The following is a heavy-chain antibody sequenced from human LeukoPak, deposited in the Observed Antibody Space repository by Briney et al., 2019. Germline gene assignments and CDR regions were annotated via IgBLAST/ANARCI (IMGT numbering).Heavy chain of an antibody. CDR3: ARAGYTISYYSLDY. J-gene: IGHJ4*02. CDR1: GGSINSYY. CDR2: IYTTGTT. D-gene: IGHD1-26*01. Sequence: SETLSLTCTVSGGSINSYYWGWIRQPAGKGLEWIGRIYTTGTTSYNPSLKSRVTISVDTPKNQFYLKLTSVTAADTAMYYCARAGYTISYYSLDYWGQGSLVTVSS. V-gene: IGHV4-4*07.